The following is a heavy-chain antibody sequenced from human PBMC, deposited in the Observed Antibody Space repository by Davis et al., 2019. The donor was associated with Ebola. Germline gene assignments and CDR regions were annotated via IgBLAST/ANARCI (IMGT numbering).Heavy chain of an antibody. CDR1: GFTFSNYW. D-gene: IGHD5-24*01. CDR2: INSDGSST. J-gene: IGHJ4*02. CDR3: ARDYNYSFDY. Sequence: GSLRLSCAASGFTFSNYWMHWVRQAPGKGLVWVSRINSDGSSTNYADSVKGRFTISRSNAKNSLYLQMNNLRDEDTAVYYCARDYNYSFDYWGQGALVTVSS. V-gene: IGHV3-74*01.